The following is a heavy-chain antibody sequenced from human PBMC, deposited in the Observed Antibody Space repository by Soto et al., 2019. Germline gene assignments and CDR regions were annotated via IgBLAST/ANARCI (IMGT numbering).Heavy chain of an antibody. CDR1: GFTFSSYS. J-gene: IGHJ4*02. CDR3: ARRSKIDIVVVPAAIGDIDY. CDR2: ISSSSSYI. Sequence: PGGSLRLSCAASGFTFSSYSMNWVRQAPGKGLEWVSSISSSSSYIYYADSVKGRFTISRDNAKNSLYLQMNSLRAEDTAVYYCARRSKIDIVVVPAAIGDIDYWGQGTLVTVSS. V-gene: IGHV3-21*01. D-gene: IGHD2-2*02.